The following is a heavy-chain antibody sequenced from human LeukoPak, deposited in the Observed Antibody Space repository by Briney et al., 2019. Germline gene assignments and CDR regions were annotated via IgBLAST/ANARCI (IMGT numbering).Heavy chain of an antibody. J-gene: IGHJ4*02. CDR2: IKGDGSST. V-gene: IGHV3-74*01. D-gene: IGHD3-22*01. Sequence: PGGSLRLSCVGSGFTISNYWMHWVRQAPGKGLVWVSRIKGDGSSTSYADSVKGRFTISRDNAKNTLFLQMNSLRAEDTAVYYCARTGHYDSSGYYVWGQGTLVTVSS. CDR3: ARTGHYDSSGYYV. CDR1: GFTISNYW.